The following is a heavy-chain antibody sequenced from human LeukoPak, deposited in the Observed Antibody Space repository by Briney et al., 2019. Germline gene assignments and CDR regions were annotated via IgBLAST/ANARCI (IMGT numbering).Heavy chain of an antibody. CDR1: GYTFTSYG. Sequence: GASVKVSCKASGYTFTSYGISWVRQAPGQGLEWMGWISAYNGNTNYAQKLQGRVTMTTDTSTSTAYMELRSLRSDDTAVYYCASSYYDSSGYSKLHHFDYWGQGTLVTVSS. CDR3: ASSYYDSSGYSKLHHFDY. J-gene: IGHJ4*02. CDR2: ISAYNGNT. V-gene: IGHV1-18*01. D-gene: IGHD3-22*01.